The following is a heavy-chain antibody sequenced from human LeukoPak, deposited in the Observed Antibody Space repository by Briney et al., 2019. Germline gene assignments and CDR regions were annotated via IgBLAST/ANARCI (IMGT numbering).Heavy chain of an antibody. CDR3: ASPTFYVDTALDSAFDI. Sequence: GGSPRLSCAASGFTFSSYAMHWVRQAPGKGLEWVAVISYDGSNKYYADSVKGRFTISRDNSKNTLYLQMNSLRAEDTAVYYCASPTFYVDTALDSAFDIWGQGTMVTVSS. D-gene: IGHD5-18*01. CDR1: GFTFSSYA. J-gene: IGHJ3*02. V-gene: IGHV3-30-3*01. CDR2: ISYDGSNK.